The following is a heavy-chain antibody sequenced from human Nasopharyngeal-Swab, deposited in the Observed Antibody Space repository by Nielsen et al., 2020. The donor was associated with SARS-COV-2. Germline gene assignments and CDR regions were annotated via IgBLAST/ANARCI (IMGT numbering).Heavy chain of an antibody. CDR2: MNAAGTTI. D-gene: IGHD3-16*02. Sequence: GGSLRLSCAGSGFTFSNSWMHWVRQVPGKGLVWVSRMNAAGTTINYADSVKGRCTISRDNAKNTLYLQMNSLGAEDTAVYYCSLAGNYRFDFWGQGTLVTVSS. J-gene: IGHJ4*02. V-gene: IGHV3-74*01. CDR1: GFTFSNSW. CDR3: SLAGNYRFDF.